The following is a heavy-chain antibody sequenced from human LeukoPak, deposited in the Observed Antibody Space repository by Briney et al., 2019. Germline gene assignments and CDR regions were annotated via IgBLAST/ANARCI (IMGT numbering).Heavy chain of an antibody. CDR3: AKATVGGYED. D-gene: IGHD5-12*01. J-gene: IGHJ4*02. CDR2: VASDGST. Sequence: PGGSLRLSCAASGITVSSNYMSWVRQAPGKGLEWVSVVASDGSTKYADSVKGRFAISRDNSKNTLYLQMNSLRAEDTGVYYCAKATVGGYEDWGLGTLVTVSS. CDR1: GITVSSNY. V-gene: IGHV3-53*01.